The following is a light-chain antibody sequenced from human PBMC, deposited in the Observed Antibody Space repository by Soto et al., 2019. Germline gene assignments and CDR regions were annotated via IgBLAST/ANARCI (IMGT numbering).Light chain of an antibody. CDR1: SRDVGGYNY. V-gene: IGLV2-14*01. CDR3: SSYTSSSTYG. CDR2: DVS. J-gene: IGLJ1*01. Sequence: QSALTQPASVSGSPGQSITISCTGTSRDVGGYNYVSWYQQHPGKAPKLMIYDVSNRPSGVSNRFSGSKSGNTAALTISGHQAEDEADDYCSSYTSSSTYGFGTGTKLTVL.